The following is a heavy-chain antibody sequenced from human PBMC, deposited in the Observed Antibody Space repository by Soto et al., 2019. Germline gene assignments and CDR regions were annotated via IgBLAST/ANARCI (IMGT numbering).Heavy chain of an antibody. Sequence: QVQLVESGGGVVQPGRSLRLSCAASGFTFSSYGMHWVRQAPGKGLEWVAVISYDGSNKYYADSVKGRFTISRDNSKNTLYLQMNSLRAEDTAVYYCASDIVVVPAATDYYYYYGMDVWGQGTTVTVSS. V-gene: IGHV3-30*19. CDR3: ASDIVVVPAATDYYYYYGMDV. CDR2: ISYDGSNK. J-gene: IGHJ6*02. D-gene: IGHD2-2*01. CDR1: GFTFSSYG.